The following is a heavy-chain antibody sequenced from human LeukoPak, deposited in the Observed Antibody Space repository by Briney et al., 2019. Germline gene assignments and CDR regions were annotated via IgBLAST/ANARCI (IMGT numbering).Heavy chain of an antibody. CDR2: INHSGST. V-gene: IGHV4-34*01. CDR3: ARGRVSSLDY. J-gene: IGHJ4*02. D-gene: IGHD6-19*01. CDR1: GGSFSGYY. Sequence: NTSETLSLTCAVYGGSFSGYYWSWIRQPPGKGLEWIGEINHSGSTNYNPSLKSRVTISVDTSKNQFSLKLSSVTAADTAVYYCARGRVSSLDYWGQGTLVTVSS.